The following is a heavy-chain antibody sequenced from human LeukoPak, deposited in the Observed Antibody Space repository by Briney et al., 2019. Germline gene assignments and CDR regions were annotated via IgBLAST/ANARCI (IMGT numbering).Heavy chain of an antibody. CDR1: EFSPTNFW. J-gene: IGHJ4*02. D-gene: IGHD1-26*01. CDR2: IRQDGGDK. CDR3: ARDHIVGATNFDY. Sequence: GGSLRLSCVASEFSPTNFWMSWVRQAPGKGLEWVANIRQDGGDKYYVDSVKGRFTISRDNAKNSLYLQMNDLRAEDTAVYYCARDHIVGATNFDYWGQGTLVTVCS. V-gene: IGHV3-7*01.